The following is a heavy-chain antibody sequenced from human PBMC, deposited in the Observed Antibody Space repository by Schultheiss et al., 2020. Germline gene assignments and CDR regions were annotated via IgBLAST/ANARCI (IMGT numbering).Heavy chain of an antibody. J-gene: IGHJ4*02. D-gene: IGHD5-24*01. Sequence: GESLKISCVASGFTFSNYWMSWVRQAPGKGLELVANISPDGSATDLVGAVKGRFAISRDNTKNTMYLQMNSVRAEDTAVYYCARQGGYNFDFWGQGTLVTVSS. CDR2: ISPDGSAT. V-gene: IGHV3-7*01. CDR1: GFTFSNYW. CDR3: ARQGGYNFDF.